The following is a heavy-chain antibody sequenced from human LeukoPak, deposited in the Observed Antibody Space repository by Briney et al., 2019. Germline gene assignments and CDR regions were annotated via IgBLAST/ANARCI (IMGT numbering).Heavy chain of an antibody. CDR3: ARVRYYFDY. V-gene: IGHV4-59*01. D-gene: IGHD3-16*01. J-gene: IGHJ4*02. CDR1: GGSISSYY. Sequence: PSETLSLTCTVSGGSISSYYWSWIRQPPGKGLEWIGYIYYSGSTNYNPSLKSRVTISVDTSKNQFSLKLSSVTAADTAAYYCARVRYYFDYWGQGTLVTVSS. CDR2: IYYSGST.